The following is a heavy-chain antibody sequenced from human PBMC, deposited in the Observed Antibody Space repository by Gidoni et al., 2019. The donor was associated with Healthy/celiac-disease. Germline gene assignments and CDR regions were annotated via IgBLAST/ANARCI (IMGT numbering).Heavy chain of an antibody. V-gene: IGHV3-21*01. CDR1: GSTFSSYS. CDR3: ARDVAAAGTYYYYGMDV. Sequence: EVQLVESGGGLVKPGGSLRLSCAASGSTFSSYSMNWVRQAPGKGLEWVSSISSSSSYIYYADSVKGRFTISRDNAKNSLYLQMNSLRAEDTAVYYCARDVAAAGTYYYYGMDVWGQGTTVTVSS. J-gene: IGHJ6*02. CDR2: ISSSSSYI. D-gene: IGHD6-13*01.